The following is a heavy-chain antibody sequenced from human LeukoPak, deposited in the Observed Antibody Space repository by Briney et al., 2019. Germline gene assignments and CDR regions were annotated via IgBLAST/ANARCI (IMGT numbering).Heavy chain of an antibody. V-gene: IGHV3-23*01. J-gene: IGHJ4*02. CDR2: ISGSGSNT. Sequence: PGGSLRLSCAASGFTFSSYAMNWVRQAPGKGLEWVSGISGSGSNTYYADSVMGRFTISRDNSKNTLYLQMNSLRAEDTAVYYCAKIRQWLQAYFDYWGQGTLVTVSS. CDR3: AKIRQWLQAYFDY. D-gene: IGHD6-19*01. CDR1: GFTFSSYA.